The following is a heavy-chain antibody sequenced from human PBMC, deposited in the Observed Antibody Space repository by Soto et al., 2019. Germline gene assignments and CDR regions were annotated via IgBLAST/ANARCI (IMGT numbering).Heavy chain of an antibody. Sequence: ASVKVSCKASGYTFSRYGISWVRQAPGQGLEWMGWISGFNGNTKESEKLQGRVTLTTDTAANTAHMELRGLRSDDTAVYYWARASAYSTPWSFDNWGQGTLGTVSS. D-gene: IGHD6-13*01. CDR3: ARASAYSTPWSFDN. CDR2: ISGFNGNT. V-gene: IGHV1-18*01. J-gene: IGHJ4*02. CDR1: GYTFSRYG.